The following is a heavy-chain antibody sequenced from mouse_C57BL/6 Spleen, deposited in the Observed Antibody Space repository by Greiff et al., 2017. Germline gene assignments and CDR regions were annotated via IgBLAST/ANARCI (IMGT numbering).Heavy chain of an antibody. V-gene: IGHV1-53*01. J-gene: IGHJ2*01. CDR3: AREALITTVEDY. Sequence: VKLQQPGTELVKPGASVKLSCKASGYTFTSYWMHWVKQRPGQGLEWIGNINPSNGGTNYNEKFKSKATLTVDKSSSTAYMQLSSLTSEDSAVYYCAREALITTVEDYWGQGTTLTVSS. CDR2: INPSNGGT. CDR1: GYTFTSYW. D-gene: IGHD1-1*01.